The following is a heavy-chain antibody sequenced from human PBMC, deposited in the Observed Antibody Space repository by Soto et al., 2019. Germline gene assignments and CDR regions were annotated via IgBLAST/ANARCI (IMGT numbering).Heavy chain of an antibody. CDR2: ISGGGGGK. CDR3: ARDVVALDY. CDR1: GFSFDNYA. Sequence: EVELLESGGGLQQPGGSLRLSCTTSGFSFDNYAMSWVRQAPGKGLEWLSAISGGGGGKYYADSVKGRFSVFRDNSKNSLYLQMNSLRADDTAVYYCARDVVALDYWGQGTLVTVSS. J-gene: IGHJ4*02. D-gene: IGHD2-15*01. V-gene: IGHV3-23*01.